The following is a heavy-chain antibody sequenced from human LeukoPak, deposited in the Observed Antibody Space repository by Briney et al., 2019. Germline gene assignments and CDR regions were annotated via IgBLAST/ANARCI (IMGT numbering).Heavy chain of an antibody. CDR3: AKGGYYDSSGSPGAFDI. Sequence: GGSLRLSCAASGFTFDDYAMHWVRQAPGKGLEWVSGISWNSGSIGYADSVKGRFTISRDNAKNSLYLQMNSLRAEDMALYYCAKGGYYDSSGSPGAFDIWGQGTMVTVSS. D-gene: IGHD3-22*01. CDR1: GFTFDDYA. CDR2: ISWNSGSI. J-gene: IGHJ3*02. V-gene: IGHV3-9*03.